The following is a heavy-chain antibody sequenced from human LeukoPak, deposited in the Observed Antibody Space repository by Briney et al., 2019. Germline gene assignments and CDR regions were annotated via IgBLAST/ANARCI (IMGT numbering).Heavy chain of an antibody. J-gene: IGHJ4*02. D-gene: IGHD5-12*01. Sequence: PSETLSLTCAVYGGSFSGYYWSWIRQPPGKGLEWIGSFYYRGSTYYNPSLKSRVTISVDTSKNQFSLKLSSVTAADTAVYYCARAALRTPLTYFDYWGQGTLVTVSS. CDR2: FYYRGST. V-gene: IGHV4-34*01. CDR3: ARAALRTPLTYFDY. CDR1: GGSFSGYY.